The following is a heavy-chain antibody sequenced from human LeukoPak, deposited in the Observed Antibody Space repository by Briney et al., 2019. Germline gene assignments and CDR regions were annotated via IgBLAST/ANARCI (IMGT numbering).Heavy chain of an antibody. V-gene: IGHV1-69*13. CDR2: IISIFGTA. Sequence: SVTVSCTASGGTFSSYAISWVRQAPGQGLEWMGGIISIFGTANYAQKFQGRVTITADESTSTAYMELSSLRSEDTAVYYCARDPGRWLLNYWGQGTLVTVSS. D-gene: IGHD5-24*01. CDR1: GGTFSSYA. CDR3: ARDPGRWLLNY. J-gene: IGHJ4*02.